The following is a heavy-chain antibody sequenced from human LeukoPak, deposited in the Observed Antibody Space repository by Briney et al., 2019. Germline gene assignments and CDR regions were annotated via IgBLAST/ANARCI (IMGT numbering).Heavy chain of an antibody. CDR3: GKGGGVVPAASDY. CDR1: GFTFSSYA. V-gene: IGHV3-23*01. Sequence: GGSLRLSCAASGFTFSSYAMSWVRQAPGKGLEWVSAISGSGGSTYYADSVKGRFTISRDNSKNTLYLQMNSLRAEDTAVYYWGKGGGVVPAASDYWGQGTLVTVSS. J-gene: IGHJ4*02. D-gene: IGHD2-2*01. CDR2: ISGSGGST.